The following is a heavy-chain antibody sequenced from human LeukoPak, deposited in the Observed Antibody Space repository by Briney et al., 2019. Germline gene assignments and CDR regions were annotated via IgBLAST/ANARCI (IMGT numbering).Heavy chain of an antibody. V-gene: IGHV3-21*01. D-gene: IGHD6-19*01. CDR2: ISSSSSYI. CDR3: ARARYTSGWETLDY. CDR1: GFTFSSYS. J-gene: IGHJ4*02. Sequence: PGGSLRLSCAASGFTFSSYSMNWVRQAPGKGLEWVSSISSSSSYIYYADSVKGRFTISRDNAKNSLYLQMNSLRAEDTAVYYCARARYTSGWETLDYWGQGTLVTVSS.